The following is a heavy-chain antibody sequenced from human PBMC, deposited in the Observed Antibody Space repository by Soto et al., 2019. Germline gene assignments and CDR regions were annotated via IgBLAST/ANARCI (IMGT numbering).Heavy chain of an antibody. V-gene: IGHV3-23*01. CDR3: AKDLGYCSSTSCYDEGPGYYYCYMGV. CDR2: ISGSGGST. D-gene: IGHD2-2*01. J-gene: IGHJ6*03. CDR1: GFTFSSYA. Sequence: GGSLRLSCAASGFTFSSYAMSWVRQAPGKGLEWVSAISGSGGSTDYAHSVKGRFTISTDNSKNTLYLQMNSLGAEDTAVYYCAKDLGYCSSTSCYDEGPGYYYCYMGVWSKGTRLTVYS.